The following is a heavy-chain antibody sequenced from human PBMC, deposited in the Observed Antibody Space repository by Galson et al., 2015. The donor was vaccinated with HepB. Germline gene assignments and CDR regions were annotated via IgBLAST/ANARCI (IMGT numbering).Heavy chain of an antibody. Sequence: SLRLSCAASGFIFSTYSMNWVRQAPGKGLEWVSSISGNSNYIYYAESVKGRFTISRDNAKNSLYLQMNSLRAEDTAVYYCARVGYQGDAFDIWGQGTMVTVSS. J-gene: IGHJ3*02. CDR1: GFIFSTYS. CDR3: ARVGYQGDAFDI. V-gene: IGHV3-21*01. CDR2: ISGNSNYI. D-gene: IGHD5-12*01.